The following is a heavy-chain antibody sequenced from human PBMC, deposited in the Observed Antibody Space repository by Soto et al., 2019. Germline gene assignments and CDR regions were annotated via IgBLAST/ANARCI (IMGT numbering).Heavy chain of an antibody. D-gene: IGHD2-2*02. CDR3: AKSPAPRIPGAFDI. Sequence: VQLVQSGAEVKKLGSSVKVSCKASGGTFSSYAMSWVRQAPGKGLEWVSAISGSGGSTYYADSVKGRFTISRDNSKNTLYLQMNSLRAEDTAVYYCAKSPAPRIPGAFDIWGQGTMVTVSS. V-gene: IGHV3-23*04. CDR2: ISGSGGST. J-gene: IGHJ3*02. CDR1: GGTFSSYA.